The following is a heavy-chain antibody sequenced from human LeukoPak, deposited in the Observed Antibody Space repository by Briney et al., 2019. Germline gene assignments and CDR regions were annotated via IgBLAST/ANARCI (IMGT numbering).Heavy chain of an antibody. D-gene: IGHD3-10*01. J-gene: IGHJ5*02. CDR2: ISSSSSYI. CDR3: ARDLSWFGDFNWFDP. Sequence: PGGSLRLSCAASGFTFSSYSMNWVRQAPGKGLEWVSSISSSSSYIYYADSVKGRFTISRGNAKNSLYLQMNSLRAEDTAVYYCARDLSWFGDFNWFDPWGQGTLVTVSS. CDR1: GFTFSSYS. V-gene: IGHV3-21*01.